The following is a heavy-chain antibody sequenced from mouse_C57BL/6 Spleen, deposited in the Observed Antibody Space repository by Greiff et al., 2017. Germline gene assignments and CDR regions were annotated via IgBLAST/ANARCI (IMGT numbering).Heavy chain of an antibody. V-gene: IGHV1-26*01. CDR3: ARFYGSSYVYWYFEV. CDR2: INPNNGGT. D-gene: IGHD1-1*01. CDR1: GYTFTDYY. J-gene: IGHJ1*03. Sequence: EVQLQQSGPELVKPGASVKISCKASGYTFTDYYMNWVKQSHGKSLEWIGDINPNNGGTSYNQKFKGKATLTVDKSSSTAYMELRSLTSEDSAVYYCARFYGSSYVYWYFEVWGTGTTVTVAS.